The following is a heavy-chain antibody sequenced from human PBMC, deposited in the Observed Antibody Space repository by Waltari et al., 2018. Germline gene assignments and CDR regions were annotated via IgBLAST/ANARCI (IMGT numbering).Heavy chain of an antibody. CDR3: ATKSGSYYGY. D-gene: IGHD1-26*01. J-gene: IGHJ4*03. V-gene: IGHV1-69-2*01. Sequence: EVQLVQSGAEVKKPGATVKISCKVSGYTFTDYYMHWVQQAPGKGFEGMGLVDPEEGETIYAEKFQGRVTITADTSTDTAYMELNSLGSEDTAVYYCATKSGSYYGYWGQGTLVTVSS. CDR1: GYTFTDYY. CDR2: VDPEEGET.